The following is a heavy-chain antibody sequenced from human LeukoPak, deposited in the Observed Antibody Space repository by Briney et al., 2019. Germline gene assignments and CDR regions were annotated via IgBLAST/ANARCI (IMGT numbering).Heavy chain of an antibody. V-gene: IGHV3-23*01. J-gene: IGHJ6*03. Sequence: GGSLRLSCAASGFTFSSYAMSWVRQAPGKGLEWVSAISGSGGSTYYADSVKGRFTISRDNSKNTLYLQMNSLRAEDTAVYYCARTKVQAAAGPNYYYYYMDVWGKGTTVTVSS. CDR2: ISGSGGST. CDR1: GFTFSSYA. D-gene: IGHD6-13*01. CDR3: ARTKVQAAAGPNYYYYYMDV.